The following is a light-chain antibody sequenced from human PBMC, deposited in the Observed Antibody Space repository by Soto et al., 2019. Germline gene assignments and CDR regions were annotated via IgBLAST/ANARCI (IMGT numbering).Light chain of an antibody. CDR2: DVT. CDR3: CSYAGGPYV. V-gene: IGLV2-11*01. J-gene: IGLJ1*01. CDR1: SSDVGGYNY. Sequence: QPVLTQPRSVSGSPGQSVAIFCTGTSSDVGGYNYVSWYQQHPGKAPRVIIYDVTKRPSGVPDRFSGSKSGSTASLTISGLQAEDEADYYCCSYAGGPYVFGPGTKLTVL.